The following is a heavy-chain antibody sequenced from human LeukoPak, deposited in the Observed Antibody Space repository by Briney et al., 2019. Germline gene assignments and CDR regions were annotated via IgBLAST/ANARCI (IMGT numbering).Heavy chain of an antibody. CDR3: ARDQGSSGWYSYLDY. V-gene: IGHV1-18*01. CDR2: ISAYNGNT. D-gene: IGHD6-19*01. Sequence: ASVKVSCKASGYTFTSYGISWVRQAPGQGLEWMGWISAYNGNTNYAQKPQGRVTMTTDTSTSTAYMELRSLRSDDTAVYYCARDQGSSGWYSYLDYWGQGTLVTVSS. CDR1: GYTFTSYG. J-gene: IGHJ4*02.